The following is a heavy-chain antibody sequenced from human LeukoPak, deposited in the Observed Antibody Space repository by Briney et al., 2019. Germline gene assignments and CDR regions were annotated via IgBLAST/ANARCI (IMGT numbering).Heavy chain of an antibody. CDR2: IYTSGST. J-gene: IGHJ5*02. CDR1: GGSISSYY. CDR3: ARDRVGYCSGGSCYSSNWFDP. Sequence: SETLSLTCTVSGGSISSYYWSWIRQPAGKGLEWIGRIYTSGSTNYNPSLKSRVTMSVDTSKNQFSLKLSSVIAADTAVYYCARDRVGYCSGGSCYSSNWFDPWGQGTLVTVSS. D-gene: IGHD2-15*01. V-gene: IGHV4-4*07.